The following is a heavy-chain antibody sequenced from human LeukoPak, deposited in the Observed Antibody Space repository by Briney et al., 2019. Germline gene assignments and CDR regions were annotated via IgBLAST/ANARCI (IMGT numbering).Heavy chain of an antibody. CDR1: GFTFSSYA. V-gene: IGHV3-23*01. D-gene: IGHD2-2*01. J-gene: IGHJ4*02. CDR2: ISGSGGST. CDR3: AKDSYHLLGYCTSTSCYAFDY. Sequence: GGSLRLSCAASGFTFSSYAMSWVRQAPGKGLEWVSAISGSGGSTYYADSVKGRFTISSDNSKNTLYLQMNSLRAEDTAVYYCAKDSYHLLGYCTSTSCYAFDYWGQGTLVTVSS.